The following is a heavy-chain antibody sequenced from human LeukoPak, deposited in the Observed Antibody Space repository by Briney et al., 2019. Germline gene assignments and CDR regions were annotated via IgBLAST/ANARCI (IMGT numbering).Heavy chain of an antibody. V-gene: IGHV3-48*02. CDR3: ARENIVVVTAIRDAFDI. D-gene: IGHD2-21*02. J-gene: IGHJ3*02. Sequence: GGSLRLSCAASGFTFSSYSMNWVRQAPGKGLEWVSYISSSSSTISYADSVKGRFTISRDNAKNSLCLQMNSLRDEDTAVYYCARENIVVVTAIRDAFDIWGQGTMVSVSS. CDR1: GFTFSSYS. CDR2: ISSSSSTI.